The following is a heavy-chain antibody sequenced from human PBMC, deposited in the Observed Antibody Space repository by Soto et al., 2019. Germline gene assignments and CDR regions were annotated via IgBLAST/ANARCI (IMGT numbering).Heavy chain of an antibody. CDR3: ARQHSGTAY. D-gene: IGHD5-12*01. Sequence: PGESLKISCKGSGYIFSTYWIGWVRQVPGKGLEWMGIIYPADSDTRYSPSFQGQVTISADKSINTAFLQWSSLKASDTAMYYCARQHSGTAYWGQGTLVTVSS. CDR2: IYPADSDT. V-gene: IGHV5-51*01. J-gene: IGHJ4*02. CDR1: GYIFSTYW.